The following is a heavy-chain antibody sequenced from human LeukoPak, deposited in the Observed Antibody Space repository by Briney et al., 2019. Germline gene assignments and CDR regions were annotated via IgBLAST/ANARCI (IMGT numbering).Heavy chain of an antibody. CDR1: GGSISSYY. CDR3: ARRAGYYYGSGSTPGVYSYYFDY. D-gene: IGHD3-10*01. J-gene: IGHJ4*02. Sequence: ASETLSLTCTVSGGSISSYYWSWIRQPPGKVLEWIGYIYYSGSTSYNPSLKSRVTISVDTSKNQFSLKLSSVTAADTAVYYCARRAGYYYGSGSTPGVYSYYFDYWGQGTLVTVSS. V-gene: IGHV4-59*08. CDR2: IYYSGST.